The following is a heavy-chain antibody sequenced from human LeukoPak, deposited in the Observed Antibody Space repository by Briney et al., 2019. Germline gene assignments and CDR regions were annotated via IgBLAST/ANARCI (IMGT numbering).Heavy chain of an antibody. J-gene: IGHJ5*02. CDR2: INAGNGNT. V-gene: IGHV1-3*01. CDR3: ARDQGLDYGGAFDP. CDR1: GYTFTSYA. Sequence: ASVKVSCKASGYTFTSYAMHWVRQAPGQRLGWMGWINAGNGNTKYSQKFQGRVTITRDTSASTAYMELSSLRSEDTAVYYCARDQGLDYGGAFDPWGQGTLVTVSS. D-gene: IGHD4-17*01.